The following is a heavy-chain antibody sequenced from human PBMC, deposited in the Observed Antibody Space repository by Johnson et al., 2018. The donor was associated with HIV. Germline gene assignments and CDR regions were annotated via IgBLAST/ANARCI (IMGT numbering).Heavy chain of an antibody. J-gene: IGHJ3*02. D-gene: IGHD3-16*01. Sequence: VQLVESGGGLVQPGGSLRLSCGASGFSVSNNYMNWVRQAPGKGLEWVSVIYSGGSTYYADSVRGRFTISRDNSRNTLYLQMNSLRAEDTAVYYCAREATYYDYVWGSYAFDIWGQGTMVTVSS. CDR3: AREATYYDYVWGSYAFDI. CDR2: IYSGGST. CDR1: GFSVSNNY. V-gene: IGHV3-66*01.